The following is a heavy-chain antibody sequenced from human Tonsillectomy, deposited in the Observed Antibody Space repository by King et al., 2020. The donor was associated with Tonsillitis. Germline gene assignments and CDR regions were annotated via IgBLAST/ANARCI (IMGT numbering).Heavy chain of an antibody. CDR2: ISSGGGST. V-gene: IGHV3-23*04. D-gene: IGHD3-3*01. CDR3: AKESYYAFWSGINYFDY. J-gene: IGHJ4*02. CDR1: GFTFSSYA. Sequence: VQLVESGGGLVQPGGSLRLSCAASGFTFSSYAMSWVRQAPGKGLEWGSAISSGGGSTYYADSVKGRFTISRDNSKNTLYLQMDSLRAEDTATYYCAKESYYAFWSGINYFDYWGQGTLVTVSS.